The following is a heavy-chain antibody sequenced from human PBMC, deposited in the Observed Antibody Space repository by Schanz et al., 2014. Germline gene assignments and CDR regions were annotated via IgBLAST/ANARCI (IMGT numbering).Heavy chain of an antibody. D-gene: IGHD4-17*01. J-gene: IGHJ4*02. CDR3: ARGYGDSPTDF. Sequence: QVQLVQSGAEVKKPGASVKVSCKASGYTFTSHGINWVRQAPGQGLEWMGRIIPILGIANYAQKFQGRVTITADRSTSTAYMELSSLRSEDTAVYYCARGYGDSPTDFWGQGTLVTVSA. CDR2: IIPILGIA. CDR1: GYTFTSHG. V-gene: IGHV1-69*04.